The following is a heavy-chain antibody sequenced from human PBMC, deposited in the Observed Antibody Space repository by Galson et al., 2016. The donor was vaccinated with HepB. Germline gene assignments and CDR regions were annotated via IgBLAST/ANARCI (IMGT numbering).Heavy chain of an antibody. CDR1: GFTFNIYW. D-gene: IGHD1-1*01. CDR2: INSDGSTA. Sequence: SLRLSCAASGFTFNIYWMHWVRQAPGKGLMWVSRINSDGSTATYSDSVRGRFTISRDNAKNTLYLQMNSLRAEDTAVYFCARGVHNRFDHWGQGALVTVSS. J-gene: IGHJ4*02. V-gene: IGHV3-74*01. CDR3: ARGVHNRFDH.